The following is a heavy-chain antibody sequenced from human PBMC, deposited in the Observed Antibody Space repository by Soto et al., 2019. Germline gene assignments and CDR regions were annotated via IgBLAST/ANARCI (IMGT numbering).Heavy chain of an antibody. Sequence: QVQLVESGGGVVQPGRSLRLSCAASGFTFSSYGMHWVRQAPGKGLEWVAVIWYDGSNKYYADSVKGRFTISRDNSKNRLYLQMNSLRAEDTAVYYCARDLEGSLDYWGQGTLVTVSS. V-gene: IGHV3-33*01. J-gene: IGHJ4*02. CDR3: ARDLEGSLDY. CDR1: GFTFSSYG. CDR2: IWYDGSNK. D-gene: IGHD6-19*01.